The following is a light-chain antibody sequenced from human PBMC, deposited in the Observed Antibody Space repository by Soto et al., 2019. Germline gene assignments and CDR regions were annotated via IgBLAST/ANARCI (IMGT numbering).Light chain of an antibody. J-gene: IGKJ2*01. CDR1: QSVASD. Sequence: EIVLTQSPATLSVSPGERATLSCRASQSVASDLAWYQQKPGQAPRLLIYATSTRATDIPARFSGSGSGTEFPLTISGLQSEDFAVYYCQQYNSWLPYTFGQGTKLEIK. V-gene: IGKV3-15*01. CDR2: ATS. CDR3: QQYNSWLPYT.